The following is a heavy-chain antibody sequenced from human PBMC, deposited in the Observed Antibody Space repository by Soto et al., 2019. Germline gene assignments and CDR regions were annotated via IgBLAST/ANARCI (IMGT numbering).Heavy chain of an antibody. Sequence: ASVKVSCKASGYTFTSYAMHWVRQAPGQRLEWMGWINAGNGNTKYSQKFQGRVTITRDTSASTAYMELNSLRSEDTAVYYCARAKSRIAVAGTDYFDYRGQGTLVTVSS. D-gene: IGHD6-19*01. CDR2: INAGNGNT. V-gene: IGHV1-3*01. CDR1: GYTFTSYA. CDR3: ARAKSRIAVAGTDYFDY. J-gene: IGHJ4*02.